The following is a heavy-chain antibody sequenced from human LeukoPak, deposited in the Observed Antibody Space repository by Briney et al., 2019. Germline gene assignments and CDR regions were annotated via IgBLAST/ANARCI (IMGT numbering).Heavy chain of an antibody. V-gene: IGHV4-59*01. CDR2: IYYSGST. CDR1: GGSISSYY. J-gene: IGHJ4*02. CDR3: ATSYCSGGGCYSPLDY. D-gene: IGHD2-15*01. Sequence: PSETLSLTCTVSGGSISSYYWSWIRQPPGKGLEWIGYIYYSGSTNYNPSLKSRVTISVDTSKNQFSLKLSSVTAADTAVYYCATSYCSGGGCYSPLDYWGQGTLVTVSS.